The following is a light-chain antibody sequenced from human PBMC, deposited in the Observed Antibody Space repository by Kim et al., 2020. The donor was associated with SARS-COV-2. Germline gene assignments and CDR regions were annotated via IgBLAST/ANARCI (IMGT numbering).Light chain of an antibody. J-gene: IGKJ2*01. CDR3: QQYYETPAT. Sequence: DIVMTQSPDSLTVSLGETATINCKSSHILLYSSNNKNYLAWYQQKPGQPPKLLFYWASTRQSGVPDRFSGNGSGTHFTLTLSNLQAEDVAVYYCQQYYETPATFGQGTKLEI. CDR1: HILLYSSNNKNY. CDR2: WAS. V-gene: IGKV4-1*01.